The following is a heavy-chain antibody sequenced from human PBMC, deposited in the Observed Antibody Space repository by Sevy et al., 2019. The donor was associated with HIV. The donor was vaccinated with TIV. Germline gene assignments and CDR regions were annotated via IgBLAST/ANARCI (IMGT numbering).Heavy chain of an antibody. J-gene: IGHJ4*02. CDR3: ARGLNKIDY. Sequence: GGSLRLSCAASGFTFSSYSMNWVRQAPGKGLEWVSYISSSSSTICYADSVKGRFTISRDNAKNSLYLQMNSLRAEDTAVYYCARGLNKIDYWGQGTLVTVSS. D-gene: IGHD2-21*01. CDR1: GFTFSSYS. V-gene: IGHV3-48*01. CDR2: ISSSSSTI.